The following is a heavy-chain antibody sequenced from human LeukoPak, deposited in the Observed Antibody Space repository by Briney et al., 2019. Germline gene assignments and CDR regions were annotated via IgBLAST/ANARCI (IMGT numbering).Heavy chain of an antibody. CDR1: GFTFSNYN. D-gene: IGHD3-22*01. V-gene: IGHV3-21*01. Sequence: GGSLRLSCADSGFTFSNYNMNWVRQAPGKAMEWVSSITSSGTYTFYADSVKGRFTISRDNAKNSLYLQMNSLRAEDTAVYYCARDAIYDSSGYYYSVWGKGTTVTISS. J-gene: IGHJ6*04. CDR2: ITSSGTYT. CDR3: ARDAIYDSSGYYYSV.